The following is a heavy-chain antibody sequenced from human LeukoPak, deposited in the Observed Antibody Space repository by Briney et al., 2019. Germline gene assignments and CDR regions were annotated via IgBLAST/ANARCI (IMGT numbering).Heavy chain of an antibody. V-gene: IGHV3-33*01. Sequence: GRSLRLSCAASGFTFSSYGMHWVRQAPGKGLEWVAVIWYDGSNKYYADSVKGRFTISRDNSKNTLYLQMNSLRAEDTAVYYCARETPLPLTTVTTSWFDPWGQGTLVTVSS. J-gene: IGHJ5*02. CDR2: IWYDGSNK. D-gene: IGHD4-17*01. CDR1: GFTFSSYG. CDR3: ARETPLPLTTVTTSWFDP.